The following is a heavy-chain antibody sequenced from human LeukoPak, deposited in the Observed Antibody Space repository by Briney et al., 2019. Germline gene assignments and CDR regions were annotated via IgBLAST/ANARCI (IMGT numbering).Heavy chain of an antibody. V-gene: IGHV3-48*02. D-gene: IGHD1-26*01. J-gene: IGHJ4*02. CDR2: ITASGTAM. CDR1: GFTFSSYA. CDR3: ASSGSYRFDY. Sequence: GRSLRLSCAASGFTFSSYAMHWVRQAPGKGLEWVSHITASGTAMFYADSVKGRFTISRDNAKNSLYLQMNSLRDEDTAVYYCASSGSYRFDYWGQGTLVTVSS.